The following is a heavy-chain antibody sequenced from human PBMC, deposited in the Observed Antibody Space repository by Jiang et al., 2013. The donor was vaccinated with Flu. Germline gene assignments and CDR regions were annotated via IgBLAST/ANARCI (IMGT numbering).Heavy chain of an antibody. CDR1: GGSISSYY. CDR2: IYYSGST. V-gene: IGHV4-59*01. D-gene: IGHD5-12*01. J-gene: IGHJ4*02. CDR3: ARGHRVATIFY. Sequence: GPGLVKPSETLSLTCTVSGGSISSYYWSWIRQPPGKGLEWIGYIYYSGSTDYNPSLKSRVTISVDTSKNQFSLKLSSVTAADTAAYYCARGHRVATIFYWGQGTLVTVSS.